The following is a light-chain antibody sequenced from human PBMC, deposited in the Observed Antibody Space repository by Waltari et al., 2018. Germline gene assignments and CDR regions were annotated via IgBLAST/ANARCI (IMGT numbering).Light chain of an antibody. Sequence: QSALTQPASVSGSPGQSITISCTGTSRDVGDYDWVSWYQQPPGKAPKVVIFDVRYRPSGVSNRFSGSKSGNTASLTISGLQAEDEADYYCTSYTSRHSLVFGTGTKVTVL. J-gene: IGLJ1*01. CDR1: SRDVGDYDW. V-gene: IGLV2-14*03. CDR3: TSYTSRHSLV. CDR2: DVR.